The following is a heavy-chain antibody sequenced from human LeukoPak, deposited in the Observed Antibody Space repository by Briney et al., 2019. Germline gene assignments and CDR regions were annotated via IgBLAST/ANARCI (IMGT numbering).Heavy chain of an antibody. CDR2: FSYSGST. CDR3: ARAGGVHDTPMDLDY. Sequence: PSETLSLTCTVSGASISSHYWSWIRQPPGKELEWIGDFSYSGSTNYNPSLKSRVTISADTSKNQFSLKLSSVTAADTAVYYCARAGGVHDTPMDLDYWGQGILVTVSS. J-gene: IGHJ4*02. D-gene: IGHD5-18*01. V-gene: IGHV4-59*11. CDR1: GASISSHY.